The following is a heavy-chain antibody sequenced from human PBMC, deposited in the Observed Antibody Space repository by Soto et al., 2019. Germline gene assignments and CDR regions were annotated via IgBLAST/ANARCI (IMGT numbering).Heavy chain of an antibody. V-gene: IGHV4-59*11. D-gene: IGHD5-12*01. Sequence: QVQLQESGPGLVKPSETLSLTCSVSGVSTSNHYWTWIRKPPGQGPEWIGCIYYRGTTNYNASVNSRVTISVDTSKNQFSLKLTSVTTADTAVYYGARGGGSPYDVHEFDYWGQGILVTVSS. J-gene: IGHJ4*02. CDR1: GVSTSNHY. CDR3: ARGGGSPYDVHEFDY. CDR2: IYYRGTT.